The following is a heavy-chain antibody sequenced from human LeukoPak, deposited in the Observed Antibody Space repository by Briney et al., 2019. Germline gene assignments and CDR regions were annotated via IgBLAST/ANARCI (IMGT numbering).Heavy chain of an antibody. V-gene: IGHV4-38-2*02. CDR2: IYHSGST. J-gene: IGHJ4*02. CDR1: GYSISSGYY. D-gene: IGHD3-3*01. CDR3: ARDFWSGYSYFDY. Sequence: SETLSLTCTVSGYSISSGYYWGWIRQPPGKGLEWIGSIYHSGSTYYNPSLKSRVTIPVDTSKNQFSLKLSSVTAADTAVYYCARDFWSGYSYFDYWGQGTLVTVSS.